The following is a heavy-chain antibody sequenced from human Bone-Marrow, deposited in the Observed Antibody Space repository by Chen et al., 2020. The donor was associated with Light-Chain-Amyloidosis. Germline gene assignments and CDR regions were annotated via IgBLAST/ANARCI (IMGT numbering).Heavy chain of an antibody. Sequence: EVQLVESGGGLVQPGGSIRLSCAASGFTLSSYWLSWVRQAPGKGLELVANIKQDGSEKYYVDSVKGRFTVSRDNAENSFYLQMDSLRAEDTAVYYCVRDPWWLRLDFWSQGTLVTVSS. J-gene: IGHJ4*02. CDR2: IKQDGSEK. CDR1: GFTLSSYW. D-gene: IGHD5-12*01. V-gene: IGHV3-7*01. CDR3: VRDPWWLRLDF.